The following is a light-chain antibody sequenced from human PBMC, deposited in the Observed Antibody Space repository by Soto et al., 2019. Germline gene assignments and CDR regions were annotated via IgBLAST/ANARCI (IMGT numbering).Light chain of an antibody. CDR3: QHYGSSPWT. CDR2: GAS. V-gene: IGKV3-20*01. CDR1: QSVSSSY. J-gene: IGKJ1*01. Sequence: EIVLTQSPGTLSLSPGERATLSCRASQSVSSSYLAWYQQKPGQAPRLLIYGASSRATGIPDRFSGSGSGTDFTLTISRLEPEDFAVYYCQHYGSSPWTFGQGTK.